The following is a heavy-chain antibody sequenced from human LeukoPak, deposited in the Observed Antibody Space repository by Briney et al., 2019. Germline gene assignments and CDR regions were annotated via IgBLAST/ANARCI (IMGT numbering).Heavy chain of an antibody. D-gene: IGHD5-18*01. V-gene: IGHV3-30-3*01. CDR2: ISNVGGNK. J-gene: IGHJ4*02. Sequence: PGGSLRLSCAASGFTFSDYAIHWVRQAPGKGLEWVSVISNVGGNKHYADSVKGRFTISRDNSKNTLYLQMNSLRAEDTAVYYCAKDGLDTAMADWGQGTLVTVSS. CDR1: GFTFSDYA. CDR3: AKDGLDTAMAD.